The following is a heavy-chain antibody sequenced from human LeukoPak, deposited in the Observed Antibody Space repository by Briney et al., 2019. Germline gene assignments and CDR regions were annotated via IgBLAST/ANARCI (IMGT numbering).Heavy chain of an antibody. J-gene: IGHJ3*02. CDR3: ARGPLNYYDSSGYYYSRDALDI. Sequence: ASVKVSCKASGYTFTGYYMHWVRQAPGQGLEWMGWINPNSGGTNYAQKFQGWVTMTRDTSISTAYMELSRLRSDDTAVYYCARGPLNYYDSSGYYYSRDALDIWGQGTMVTVSS. CDR1: GYTFTGYY. V-gene: IGHV1-2*04. CDR2: INPNSGGT. D-gene: IGHD3-22*01.